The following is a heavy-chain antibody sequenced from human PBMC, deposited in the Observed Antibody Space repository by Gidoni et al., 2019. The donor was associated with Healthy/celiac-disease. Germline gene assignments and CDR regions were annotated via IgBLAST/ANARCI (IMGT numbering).Heavy chain of an antibody. CDR3: ARVGTTTVVTLDY. D-gene: IGHD4-17*01. V-gene: IGHV4-34*01. Sequence: QVQLQQWGAGLLKPSETLSLTCAVYGGSFSGYYWSWIRQPPGKGLEWIGEINHSGSTNYNPSLKSRVTISVDTSKNQFSLKLSSVTAADTAVYYCARVGTTTVVTLDYWGQGTLVTVSS. CDR1: GGSFSGYY. J-gene: IGHJ4*02. CDR2: INHSGST.